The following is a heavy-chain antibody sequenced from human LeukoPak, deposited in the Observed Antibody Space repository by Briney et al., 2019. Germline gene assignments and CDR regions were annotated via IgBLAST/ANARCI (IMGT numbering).Heavy chain of an antibody. CDR2: INHSGST. D-gene: IGHD3-10*01. Sequence: SETLSLTCAVYGGSFSGYYWSWIRQPPGKGLDGFGEINHSGSTNYNPSLKSRVTISVDTSKNQFSLKLSSVTAADTAVYYCARDAEGSGSYYNWFDPWGQGTLVTVSS. J-gene: IGHJ5*02. V-gene: IGHV4-34*01. CDR3: ARDAEGSGSYYNWFDP. CDR1: GGSFSGYY.